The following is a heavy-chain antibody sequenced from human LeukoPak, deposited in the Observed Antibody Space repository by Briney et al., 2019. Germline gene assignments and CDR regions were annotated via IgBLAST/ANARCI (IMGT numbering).Heavy chain of an antibody. D-gene: IGHD3-10*01. J-gene: IGHJ4*02. Sequence: PGGSLRLSCAASGFTFSSYSMNWVRQAPGKGLECVSSISSSSSYIYYADSVKGRFTISRDNAKNSLYLQMNSLRAEDTAVYHCAREKSYYGSGYNPNFDYWGQGTLVTVSS. V-gene: IGHV3-21*01. CDR3: AREKSYYGSGYNPNFDY. CDR1: GFTFSSYS. CDR2: ISSSSSYI.